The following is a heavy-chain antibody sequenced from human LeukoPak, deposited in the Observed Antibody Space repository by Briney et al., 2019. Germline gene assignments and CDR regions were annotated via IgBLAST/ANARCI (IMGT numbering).Heavy chain of an antibody. CDR3: ARDQDRSFDWFDRGPGGDAFDI. D-gene: IGHD3-9*01. Sequence: GGSLSLSCAASGFIFSRYWTGWARQAPGKGLEWEANIKQDGSEKYYVDSVKGRFTITRDNAKNSRYLQLNSLRAEDTGVYYCARDQDRSFDWFDRGPGGDAFDIWGQGTMVTVSS. CDR2: IKQDGSEK. J-gene: IGHJ3*02. CDR1: GFIFSRYW. V-gene: IGHV3-7*01.